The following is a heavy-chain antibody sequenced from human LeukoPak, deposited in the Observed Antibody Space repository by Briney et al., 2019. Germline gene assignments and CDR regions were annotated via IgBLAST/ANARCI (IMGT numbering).Heavy chain of an antibody. D-gene: IGHD3-3*01. Sequence: ASVKVSCKASGYTFTSYGISWVRQAPGQGLEWMGWISAYNGNTNYAQKLQGRVTMTTDTSTSTAYMELRSLRSDDTAVYYCARATEGYYDFWSGYYSYWFDPWGQGTLVTVSS. CDR2: ISAYNGNT. V-gene: IGHV1-18*01. CDR1: GYTFTSYG. J-gene: IGHJ5*02. CDR3: ARATEGYYDFWSGYYSYWFDP.